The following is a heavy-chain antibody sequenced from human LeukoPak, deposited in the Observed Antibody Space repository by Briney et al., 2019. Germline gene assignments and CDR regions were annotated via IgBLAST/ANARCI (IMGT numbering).Heavy chain of an antibody. J-gene: IGHJ6*03. CDR3: ARDGRGSSWYRPYYYMDV. D-gene: IGHD6-13*01. Sequence: ASVKVSCKASGYTFTSYYMHWVRQAPGQGLEWMGIINPSGGSTSYAQKFQGRVTMTRDMSTSTVYMELSRLRSDDTAVYYCARDGRGSSWYRPYYYMDVWGNGTTVTVSS. V-gene: IGHV1-46*01. CDR2: INPSGGST. CDR1: GYTFTSYY.